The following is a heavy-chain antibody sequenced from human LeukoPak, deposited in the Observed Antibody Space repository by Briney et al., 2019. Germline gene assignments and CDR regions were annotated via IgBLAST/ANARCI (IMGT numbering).Heavy chain of an antibody. J-gene: IGHJ4*02. CDR3: ARTRYSYGSAFDY. V-gene: IGHV3-21*01. Sequence: GGSLRLSCAASGFTFSSYSMNWVRQAPGKGLEGVSSISSSSSYIYYADSVKGRFTISRDNAKNSLYLQMNSLRAEDTAVYYCARTRYSYGSAFDYWGQGTLVTVSS. CDR2: ISSSSSYI. CDR1: GFTFSSYS. D-gene: IGHD5-18*01.